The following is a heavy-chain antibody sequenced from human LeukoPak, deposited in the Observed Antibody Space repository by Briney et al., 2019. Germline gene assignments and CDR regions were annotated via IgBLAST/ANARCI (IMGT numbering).Heavy chain of an antibody. Sequence: ASVKVSCKASGYTLTGYYMHWVRQAPGQGLEWMGWINPNSGGTNYAQKFQGRVTMTRDTSISTAYMELGRLRSDDTAVYYCARDFPRAGGDYWGQGTLVTVSS. CDR2: INPNSGGT. D-gene: IGHD2-8*02. V-gene: IGHV1-2*02. CDR1: GYTLTGYY. CDR3: ARDFPRAGGDY. J-gene: IGHJ4*02.